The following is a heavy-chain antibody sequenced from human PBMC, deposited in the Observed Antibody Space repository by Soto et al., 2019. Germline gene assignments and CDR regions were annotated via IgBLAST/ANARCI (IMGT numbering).Heavy chain of an antibody. CDR1: GDSFSNYY. CDR3: ATGRSEVVPGAMDT. D-gene: IGHD2-2*01. CDR2: IYPTGST. J-gene: IGHJ5*02. V-gene: IGHV4-4*07. Sequence: SETLSLTCSVSGDSFSNYYCNWVRKSAGKGLEWIGRIYPTGSTTYNPSLKSRLTMSVDTSKNQFSLRLTSMTAADTAVYYCATGRSEVVPGAMDTWGQGTLVTVSS.